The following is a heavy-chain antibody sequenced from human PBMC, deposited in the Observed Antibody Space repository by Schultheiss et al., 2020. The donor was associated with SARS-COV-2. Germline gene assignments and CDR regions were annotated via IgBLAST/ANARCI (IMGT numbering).Heavy chain of an antibody. D-gene: IGHD3-22*01. J-gene: IGHJ4*02. CDR1: GGSISSNNYY. CDR2: INHSGST. CDR3: ASYDSSGYYNY. Sequence: SETLSLTCTVSGGSISSNNYYWSWIRQPPGKGLEWIGEINHSGSTNYNPSLKSRVTISVDTSKNQFSLKLSSVTAADTAVYYCASYDSSGYYNYWGQGTLVTVSS. V-gene: IGHV4-39*07.